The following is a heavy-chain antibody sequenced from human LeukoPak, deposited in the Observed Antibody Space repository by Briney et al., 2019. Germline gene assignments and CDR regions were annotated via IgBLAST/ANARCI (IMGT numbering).Heavy chain of an antibody. V-gene: IGHV4-34*01. J-gene: IGHJ4*02. Sequence: SETLPLTCAVYGGSFSGYYWSWIRQPPGKGLEWIGEINHSGSTNYNPSLKSRVTISVDTSKNQFSLKLSSVTAADTAFYYCARRGYSYGLWGQGTLVTVSS. CDR2: INHSGST. D-gene: IGHD5-18*01. CDR3: ARRGYSYGL. CDR1: GGSFSGYY.